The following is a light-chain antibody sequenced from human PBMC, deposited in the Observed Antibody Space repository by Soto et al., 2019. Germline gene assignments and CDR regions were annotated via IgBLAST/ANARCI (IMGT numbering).Light chain of an antibody. CDR1: SSNIGAGYD. J-gene: IGLJ1*01. CDR2: GDN. V-gene: IGLV1-40*01. Sequence: QPVLTQPPSVSGAPGQRVTISCTGSSSNIGAGYDVHWYQQLPGSAPKLLIHGDNIRPSGVPDRFSGSKSGTSASLAITGLQAEDEADYYCQSYDNILGASFGPGTKLTVL. CDR3: QSYDNILGAS.